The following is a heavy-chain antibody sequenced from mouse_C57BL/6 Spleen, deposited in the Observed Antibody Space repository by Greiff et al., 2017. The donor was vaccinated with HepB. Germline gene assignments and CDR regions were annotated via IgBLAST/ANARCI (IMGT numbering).Heavy chain of an antibody. Sequence: EVHLVESGAELVRPGASVKLSCTASGFNIKDDYMHWVKQRPEQGLEWIGWIDPENGDTEYASKFQGKATITADTSSNTAYLQLSSLTSEDTAVYYCTTYSYDYDGYFDYWGQGTTLTVSS. D-gene: IGHD2-4*01. CDR1: GFNIKDDY. V-gene: IGHV14-4*01. CDR3: TTYSYDYDGYFDY. J-gene: IGHJ2*01. CDR2: IDPENGDT.